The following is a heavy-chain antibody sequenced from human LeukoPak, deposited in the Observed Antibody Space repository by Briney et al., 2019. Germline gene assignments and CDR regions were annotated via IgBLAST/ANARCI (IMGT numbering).Heavy chain of an antibody. Sequence: GASVKVSCKASGYTFTDYYIHWVRQAPGQGLEWMGWIDPDSGGTNFAQKFQGRVTMTTDTSITKAYMELNRLRSDDTAVYYCANWAATIPNFNYWGQGTLVTVSS. J-gene: IGHJ4*02. D-gene: IGHD5-12*01. CDR2: IDPDSGGT. CDR3: ANWAATIPNFNY. V-gene: IGHV1-2*02. CDR1: GYTFTDYY.